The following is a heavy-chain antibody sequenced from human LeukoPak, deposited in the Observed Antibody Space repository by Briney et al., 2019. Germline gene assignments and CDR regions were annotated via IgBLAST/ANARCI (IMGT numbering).Heavy chain of an antibody. J-gene: IGHJ4*02. CDR3: ARGGGVEAAMALDY. Sequence: GGSLRLSCAASGFTFNIYAMHWVRQAPGQGLEWVAIIYYDGSVKYYADSVKGRFTISRDNSKNTVSLKMNRLRADDTAVYYCARGGGVEAAMALDYWGQGTLVAVSS. CDR2: IYYDGSVK. CDR1: GFTFNIYA. V-gene: IGHV3-33*01. D-gene: IGHD5-18*01.